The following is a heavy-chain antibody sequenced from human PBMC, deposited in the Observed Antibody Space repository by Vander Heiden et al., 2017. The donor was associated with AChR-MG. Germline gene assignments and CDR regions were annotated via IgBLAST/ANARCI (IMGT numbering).Heavy chain of an antibody. V-gene: IGHV3-48*02. Sequence: EVQTVESGGGLVQPGGALGLSCAAPGSTFGSYSKNWVRKAPGKVLECVSYISRSSSTIYYADSGKGRFTLSRDNAKNSLYLQMNSLRDEDTAVYYCARVGVGATKPLFGYWGQGTLVTVSS. J-gene: IGHJ4*02. CDR3: ARVGVGATKPLFGY. CDR1: GSTFGSYS. CDR2: ISRSSSTI. D-gene: IGHD1-26*01.